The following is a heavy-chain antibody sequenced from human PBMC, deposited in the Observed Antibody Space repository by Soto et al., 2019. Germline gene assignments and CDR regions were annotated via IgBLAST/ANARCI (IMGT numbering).Heavy chain of an antibody. CDR3: ARDMEYSSGLGNFEY. Sequence: ASVKGSCKASGYTFTSYYMHWVRQAPGEGLEWMGIINPSGGSTSYAQKFQGRVTMTRDTSTSTVYMELSSLRSEDTAVYYCARDMEYSSGLGNFEYWGQGTLVTVSS. J-gene: IGHJ4*02. CDR2: INPSGGST. CDR1: GYTFTSYY. D-gene: IGHD6-19*01. V-gene: IGHV1-46*01.